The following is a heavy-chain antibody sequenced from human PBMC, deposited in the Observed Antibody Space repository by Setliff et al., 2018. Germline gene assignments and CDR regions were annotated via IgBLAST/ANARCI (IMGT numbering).Heavy chain of an antibody. CDR2: ISSSGSTI. Sequence: GGSLRLSCAASGFTFSRYEMNWVRQAPGKGLKWVSYISSSGSTIYYADSVKGRFTISRDNAKNSLYLQMNSLRAEDTAVYYCSRDLQGSGDYVVDYWGQGTLVTVSS. CDR1: GFTFSRYE. CDR3: SRDLQGSGDYVVDY. J-gene: IGHJ4*02. V-gene: IGHV3-48*03. D-gene: IGHD4-17*01.